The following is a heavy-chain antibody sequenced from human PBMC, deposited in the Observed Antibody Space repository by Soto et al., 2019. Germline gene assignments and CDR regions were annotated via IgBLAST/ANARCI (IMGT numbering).Heavy chain of an antibody. J-gene: IGHJ4*02. D-gene: IGHD1-26*01. CDR3: TRHASGGDYRFDY. Sequence: SETLSLTCTVSGGSISSYYWSWIRQPPGKGLEWIGYIYYSGSTKYNPSLKSRVTISVDTSKNQFSLKLSSVTAADTAVYYCTRHASGGDYRFDYWGQGALVTVSS. CDR1: GGSISSYY. CDR2: IYYSGST. V-gene: IGHV4-59*08.